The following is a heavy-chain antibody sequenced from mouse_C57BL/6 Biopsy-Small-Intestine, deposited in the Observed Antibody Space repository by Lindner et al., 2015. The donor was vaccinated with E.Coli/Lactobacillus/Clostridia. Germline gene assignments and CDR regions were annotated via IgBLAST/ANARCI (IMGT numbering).Heavy chain of an antibody. D-gene: IGHD2-3*01. J-gene: IGHJ4*01. Sequence: VQLQESGAELVRPGTSVKVSCKASGYAFTNYLIEWVKQRPGQGLEWIGVINPGSGGTNYNEKFKGKATLTADKSSSTAYMQLSSLTSEDSAVYFCARGEGYERFYYAMGYWGQGTSVTVSS. CDR1: GYAFTNYL. CDR2: INPGSGGT. V-gene: IGHV1-54*01. CDR3: ARGEGYERFYYAMGY.